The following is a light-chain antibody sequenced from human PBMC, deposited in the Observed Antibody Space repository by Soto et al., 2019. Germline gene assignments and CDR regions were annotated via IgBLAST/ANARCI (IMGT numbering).Light chain of an antibody. J-gene: IGKJ1*01. CDR1: QSVSSNF. CDR2: GAS. V-gene: IGKV3-20*01. CDR3: QQYGTSPET. Sequence: EIVLTQSPGTLSLSPGERATLSCRASQSVSSNFLAWYQQRPGQAPRLLIYGASSRATGIPDRFSGSGSGTDFTLTISRLEPGDFAVYYCQQYGTSPETFGQGTKVDI.